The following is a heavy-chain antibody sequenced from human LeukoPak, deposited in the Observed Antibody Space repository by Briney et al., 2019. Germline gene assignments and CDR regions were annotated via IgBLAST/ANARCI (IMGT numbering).Heavy chain of an antibody. D-gene: IGHD5-24*01. CDR2: GYHSGTT. CDR3: ARGSRDGYNTFDY. V-gene: IGHV4-39*01. CDR1: GGSISSSSYY. Sequence: KPSETLSLTCTVSGGSISSSSYYWGWIRQSPGKGLEWIGSGYHSGTTYYNPSLESRVSIFIDTSKNQFSLKLSSVTAADTAVYYCARGSRDGYNTFDYWGQGTLVTVSP. J-gene: IGHJ4*02.